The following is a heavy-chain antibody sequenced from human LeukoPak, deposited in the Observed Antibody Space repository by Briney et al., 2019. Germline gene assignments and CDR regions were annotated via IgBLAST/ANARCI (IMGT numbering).Heavy chain of an antibody. J-gene: IGHJ4*02. CDR1: GFSFNSFG. Sequence: PGGSLRLSCVASGFSFNSFGMSWVRQAPGKGLEWVSAISGTGGSTHYADSVKGRFTISRDNSKNTLYLQMNSLRAGDTAVYYCAKGYSSTSYCLDYWGQGTLVTVSS. V-gene: IGHV3-23*01. CDR2: ISGTGGST. D-gene: IGHD2-2*01. CDR3: AKGYSSTSYCLDY.